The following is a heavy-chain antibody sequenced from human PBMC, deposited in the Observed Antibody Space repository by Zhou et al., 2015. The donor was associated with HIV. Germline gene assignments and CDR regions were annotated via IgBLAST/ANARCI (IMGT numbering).Heavy chain of an antibody. V-gene: IGHV1-69*01. CDR1: GGTFSSYA. CDR3: ARQHYDILSGDYNFAVNWFHP. Sequence: QVQLMQSGAEVKEPGSSVKVSCKASGGTFSSYAICWMRQAPGQGLEWMGGIIPTFGTANYAQKFQGRVTITADESTSTAYMELTGLTSEDTAFYYCARQHYDILSGDYNFAVNWFHPWGQGTLVTVSS. J-gene: IGHJ5*02. D-gene: IGHD3-9*01. CDR2: IIPTFGTA.